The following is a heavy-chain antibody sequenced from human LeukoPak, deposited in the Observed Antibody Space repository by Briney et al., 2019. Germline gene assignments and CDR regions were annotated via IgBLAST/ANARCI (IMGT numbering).Heavy chain of an antibody. D-gene: IGHD1/OR15-1a*01. CDR1: GFTFSTFG. CDR3: AKVNNYDDY. V-gene: IGHV3-30*18. Sequence: GGSLSLSCAASGFTFSTFGIHWVRQAPGKGLEWVAAISPDGNSEYYADSVKGRFTISRDNSKNMIYLQMNSLRGEDSAVYYCAKVNNYDDYWGQGTLVTVSS. CDR2: ISPDGNSE. J-gene: IGHJ4*02.